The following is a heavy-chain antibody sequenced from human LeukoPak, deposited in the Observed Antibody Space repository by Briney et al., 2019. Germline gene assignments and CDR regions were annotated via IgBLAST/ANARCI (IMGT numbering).Heavy chain of an antibody. Sequence: SETLSLTCTVSGGSISTTSYYWGWIRQPPGKGLEWIGSINYSGSTYYNPSLKSRVTLSIDTSKNHFSLNLNSVTAADTAVFYCARDDGGSTGRFDPWGQGTLATVPS. CDR3: ARDDGGSTGRFDP. J-gene: IGHJ5*02. V-gene: IGHV4-39*07. CDR1: GGSISTTSYY. D-gene: IGHD1-26*01. CDR2: INYSGST.